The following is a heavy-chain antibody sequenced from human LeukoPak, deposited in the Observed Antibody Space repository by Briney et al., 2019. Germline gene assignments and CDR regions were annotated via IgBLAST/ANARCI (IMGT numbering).Heavy chain of an antibody. Sequence: NPSETLSLTCTVSGGSVSSGYYYWSWIRQSPGKGLEWIGNIYYSGSTNYNPSLKGRVTISADTSNNHFSLKLSSVTAADTAVYYCARDSVVDTAMHPSFAYWGQGTLVTVSS. CDR2: IYYSGST. D-gene: IGHD5-18*01. V-gene: IGHV4-61*01. CDR1: GGSVSSGYYY. CDR3: ARDSVVDTAMHPSFAY. J-gene: IGHJ4*02.